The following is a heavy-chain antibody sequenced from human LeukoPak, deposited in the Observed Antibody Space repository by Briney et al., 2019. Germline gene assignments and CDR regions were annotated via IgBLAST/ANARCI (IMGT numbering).Heavy chain of an antibody. D-gene: IGHD3-10*01. J-gene: IGHJ4*02. CDR3: ARDHTMANSLDY. CDR2: IYYSGNT. Sequence: SETLSLTCSVSGYSISSGFYCAWIRQSPGKGLEWIGSIYYSGNTFHNPSLKSRVTISVDTSKNQFSLKLTSVTAADTAVYYCARDHTMANSLDYWGQGTLDTVSS. V-gene: IGHV4-38-2*02. CDR1: GYSISSGFY.